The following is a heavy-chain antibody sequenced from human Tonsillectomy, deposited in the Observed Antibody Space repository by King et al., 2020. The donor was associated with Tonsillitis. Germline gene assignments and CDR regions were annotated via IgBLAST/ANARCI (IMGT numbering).Heavy chain of an antibody. CDR1: GGSISSSSYY. Sequence: QLQESGPGLVKPSETLSLTCTVSGGSISSSSYYWGWIRQPPGKGLEWIGSIYYSGSTYYNPSLKSRVTISVDTSKNQFSLKLSSVTAADTAVYYCARHGLYDILTGYYLNGNFDYWGQGTLVTVSS. V-gene: IGHV4-39*07. J-gene: IGHJ4*02. D-gene: IGHD3-9*01. CDR2: IYYSGST. CDR3: ARHGLYDILTGYYLNGNFDY.